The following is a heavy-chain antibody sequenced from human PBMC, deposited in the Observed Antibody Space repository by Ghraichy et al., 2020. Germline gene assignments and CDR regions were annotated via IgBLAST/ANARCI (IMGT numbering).Heavy chain of an antibody. CDR2: IYSGGST. V-gene: IGHV3-53*01. CDR3: ARARTYSTLRYYYGMDV. D-gene: IGHD6-13*01. CDR1: GFTVSSNY. J-gene: IGHJ6*02. Sequence: GGSLILSCAASGFTVSSNYMSWVRQAPGKGLEWVSVIYSGGSTYYADSVKGRFTISRDNSKNPRYLQMNSLRAEDTAVYYCARARTYSTLRYYYGMDVWGQGTTVTVSS.